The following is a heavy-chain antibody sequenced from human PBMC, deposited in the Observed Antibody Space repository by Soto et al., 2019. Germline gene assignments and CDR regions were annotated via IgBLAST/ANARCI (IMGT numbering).Heavy chain of an antibody. Sequence: QVQLVQSGAEVKKPGSSVKVSCKASGGTFSNYAISWVRQAPGQGLEWMGGIIPISGTANYAQKFQGRVTITAGESKSTAYMGLSSLRSEDTAVYYCARSQGSSTSLEIYYYYYYGMDVWGQGTTVTVSS. CDR2: IIPISGTA. D-gene: IGHD2-2*01. J-gene: IGHJ6*02. CDR3: ARSQGSSTSLEIYYYYYYGMDV. V-gene: IGHV1-69*01. CDR1: GGTFSNYA.